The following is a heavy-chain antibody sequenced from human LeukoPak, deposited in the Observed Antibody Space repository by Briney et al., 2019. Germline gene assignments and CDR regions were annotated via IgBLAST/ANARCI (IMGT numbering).Heavy chain of an antibody. Sequence: ASVKVSCKVSGYTLTELSMHWVRQAPGKGLEWMGGFDPEDGETIYAQKFQGRVTMTEDTSTDTAYMELSGLRSEDTAVYYCTTEVAGYSYAKGYAFDIWGQGTMVTVSS. CDR2: FDPEDGET. V-gene: IGHV1-24*01. CDR3: TTEVAGYSYAKGYAFDI. J-gene: IGHJ3*02. CDR1: GYTLTELS. D-gene: IGHD5-18*01.